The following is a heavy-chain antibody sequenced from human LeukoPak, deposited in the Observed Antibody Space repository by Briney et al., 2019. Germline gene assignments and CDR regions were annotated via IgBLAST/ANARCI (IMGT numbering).Heavy chain of an antibody. CDR2: MFYNENT. CDR3: ARLTREDGVDV. CDR1: GGSINGYY. J-gene: IGHJ6*02. Sequence: SETLSLTCNVSGGSINGYYWICIRHPPQKGLEGIGYMFYNENTNYNPSLKSRATISVDTSQNQISLRLASVTAADTGTYHCARLTREDGVDVWGQGTTVTVSS. V-gene: IGHV4-59*08.